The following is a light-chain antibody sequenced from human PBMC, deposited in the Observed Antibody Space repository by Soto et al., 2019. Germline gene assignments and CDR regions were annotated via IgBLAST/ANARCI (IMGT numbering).Light chain of an antibody. CDR3: CSYAGSSTYV. Sequence: QSVLTQPASVSASPGQSITISCTGTSSDVGSYNLVSWYQQYPGKAPKLMIYEGSKRPSGVSNRFSGSKSGNTASLTISGLQAEDESDYYCCSYAGSSTYVFGSGTKVTVL. CDR2: EGS. CDR1: SSDVGSYNL. V-gene: IGLV2-23*01. J-gene: IGLJ1*01.